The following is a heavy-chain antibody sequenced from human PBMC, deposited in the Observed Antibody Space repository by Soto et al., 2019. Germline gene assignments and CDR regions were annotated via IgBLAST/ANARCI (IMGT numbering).Heavy chain of an antibody. D-gene: IGHD5-12*01. CDR2: IYYSGST. J-gene: IGHJ4*02. Sequence: SETLSLTCTVSGVSIISYYWSWIRQPPGKGLEWIGYIYYSGSTNYNPSLKSRVTISVDTSKNQFSLKLSSVTAADTAVYYCARFAHTGWLQHYYFDYWGQGTLVTVSS. CDR1: GVSIISYY. V-gene: IGHV4-59*01. CDR3: ARFAHTGWLQHYYFDY.